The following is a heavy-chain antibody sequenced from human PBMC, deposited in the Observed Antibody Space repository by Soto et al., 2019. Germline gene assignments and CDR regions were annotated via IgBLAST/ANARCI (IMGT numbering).Heavy chain of an antibody. J-gene: IGHJ5*02. D-gene: IGHD3-3*01. V-gene: IGHV3-23*01. CDR1: GFTFSSYA. CDR2: ISGSGGAT. Sequence: GGSLRLSCAASGFTFSSYAMTWVRQAPGKGLEWVSSISGSGGATYYADSVKGRFTISRDDAKSTLYLQMNSLRAEDTALYYCAKAGRPYYDLWSENRFDPWGQGTLVTVSS. CDR3: AKAGRPYYDLWSENRFDP.